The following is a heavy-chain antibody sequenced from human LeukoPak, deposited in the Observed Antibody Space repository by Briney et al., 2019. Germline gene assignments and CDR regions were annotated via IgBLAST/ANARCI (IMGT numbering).Heavy chain of an antibody. CDR1: GYTFTSYG. J-gene: IGHJ6*02. CDR3: AREPPGYYYYGMDV. Sequence: GASVKVSCTASGYTFTSYGISWVRQAPGQGLEWMGWISAYNGNTNYAQKLQGRVTMTTDTSTSTAYMELRSLRSDDTAVYYCAREPPGYYYYGMDVWGQGTTVTVSS. CDR2: ISAYNGNT. V-gene: IGHV1-18*01.